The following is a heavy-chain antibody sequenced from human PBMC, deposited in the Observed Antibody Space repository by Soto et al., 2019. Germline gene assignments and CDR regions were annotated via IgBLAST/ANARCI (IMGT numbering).Heavy chain of an antibody. CDR3: AREYTAWPLAYGLDV. CDR2: ISSRSDI. V-gene: IGHV3-21*01. Sequence: EASVKVSCKASGFTFSTYSINWVRQAPGKGLEWVSSISSRSDIYYADSVKGRFTISRDNAKNSVSLQMNSLRAEDTAVYYCAREYTAWPLAYGLDVWGQGTTVTVSS. CDR1: GFTFSTYS. D-gene: IGHD2-2*02. J-gene: IGHJ6*02.